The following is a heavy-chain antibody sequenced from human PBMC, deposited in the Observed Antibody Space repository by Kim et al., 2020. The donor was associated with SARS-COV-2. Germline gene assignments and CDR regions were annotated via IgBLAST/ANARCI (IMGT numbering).Heavy chain of an antibody. CDR1: GFILSDYS. CDR2: ISRSSDYI. J-gene: IGHJ6*03. V-gene: IGHV3-21*01. D-gene: IGHD4-17*01. CDR3: ARDHGDHGDRFFYYYYM. Sequence: GGSLRLSCAASGFILSDYSMNWVRQAPGKGLEWVSSISRSSDYIFYADSVKGRFTISRDNAKNSLYLQMDSLRAEDSAVYYCARDHGDHGDRFFYYYYM.